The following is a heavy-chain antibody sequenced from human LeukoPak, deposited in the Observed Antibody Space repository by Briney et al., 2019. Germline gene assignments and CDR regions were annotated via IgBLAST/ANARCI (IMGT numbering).Heavy chain of an antibody. V-gene: IGHV1-8*02. CDR1: GYTFTSYV. Sequence: ASVKVSCKASGYTFTSYVIHWVRQAPGQRLEWMGWMNPNSGNTGYAQKFQGRVTMTRNTSISTAYMELSSLRSEDTAVYYCARRRVVVTAPPRYNWFDPWGQGTMVTVSS. D-gene: IGHD2-21*02. J-gene: IGHJ5*01. CDR3: ARRRVVVTAPPRYNWFDP. CDR2: MNPNSGNT.